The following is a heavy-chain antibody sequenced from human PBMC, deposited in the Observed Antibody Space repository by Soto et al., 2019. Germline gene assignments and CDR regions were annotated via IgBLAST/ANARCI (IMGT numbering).Heavy chain of an antibody. CDR3: ARVLVDTGYGMDV. CDR1: GGSFSGYY. D-gene: IGHD5-18*01. V-gene: IGHV4-34*01. CDR2: INHSGST. J-gene: IGHJ6*02. Sequence: SETLSLTCAVYGGSFSGYYWSWIRQPPGKGLEWIGEINHSGSTNYNPSLKSRVTISVDTSKNQFSLKLSSVTAADTAVYYCARVLVDTGYGMDVWGQGTTVTVSS.